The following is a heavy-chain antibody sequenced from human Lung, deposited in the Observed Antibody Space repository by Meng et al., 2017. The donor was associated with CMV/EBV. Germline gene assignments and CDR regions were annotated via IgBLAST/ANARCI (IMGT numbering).Heavy chain of an antibody. CDR1: GFSLSTSGVG. CDR2: IYWDDDK. D-gene: IGHD3-10*01. V-gene: IGHV2-5*02. Sequence: SGPXLVXPTQTPTLTCAFSGFSLSTSGVGVGWIRQPPGKALEWLALIYWDDDKRYSPSLRSRLTITKDTSKNQVVLTMTNMDPVDTATYYCAHRPHYYASGGPGWFDPWXQGTXVTVSS. J-gene: IGHJ5*02. CDR3: AHRPHYYASGGPGWFDP.